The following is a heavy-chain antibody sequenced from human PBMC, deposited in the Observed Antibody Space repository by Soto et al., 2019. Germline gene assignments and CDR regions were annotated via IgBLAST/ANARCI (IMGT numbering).Heavy chain of an antibody. CDR3: ARVVEQWLPSYYFDY. CDR2: IYYSGST. D-gene: IGHD6-19*01. Sequence: QVQLQESGPGLVRPSQTLSLTCTVSGGSISSGGYYWSWIRQHPGKGLEWIGYIYYSGSTYYNPSLKSRVTISVDTSKNQFSLKLSSVTAADTAVYYCARVVEQWLPSYYFDYWGQGTLVTVSS. V-gene: IGHV4-31*03. J-gene: IGHJ4*02. CDR1: GGSISSGGYY.